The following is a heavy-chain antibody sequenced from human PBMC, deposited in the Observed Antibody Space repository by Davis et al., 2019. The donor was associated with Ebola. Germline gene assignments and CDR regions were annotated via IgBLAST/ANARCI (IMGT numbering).Heavy chain of an antibody. CDR2: INPNSGGT. CDR1: GYTFTGYY. CDR3: ARAPTLGFWNGYSPDYYMDV. Sequence: ASVKVSCKASGYTFTGYYMHWVRQAPGQGLEWMGWINPNSGGTNYAQKFQGRVTMTRDTSISTAYMELSRLRSDDTAVYYCARAPTLGFWNGYSPDYYMDVWGKGTTVTVSS. J-gene: IGHJ6*03. D-gene: IGHD3-3*01. V-gene: IGHV1-2*02.